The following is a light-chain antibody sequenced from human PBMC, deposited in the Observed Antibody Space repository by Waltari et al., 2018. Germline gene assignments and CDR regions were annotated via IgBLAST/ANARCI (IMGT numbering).Light chain of an antibody. V-gene: IGKV1-39*01. CDR1: QSITDY. Sequence: DIQMTQSPSSLSASVGARVTITCRASQSITDYLNWYQQMPGKAPKLLIYAASNLQSGVPSRFSGSGSGTDFTLTISNLRPEDSATYYCQQSHSSTLTFGGGTKVEIK. CDR2: AAS. J-gene: IGKJ4*01. CDR3: QQSHSSTLT.